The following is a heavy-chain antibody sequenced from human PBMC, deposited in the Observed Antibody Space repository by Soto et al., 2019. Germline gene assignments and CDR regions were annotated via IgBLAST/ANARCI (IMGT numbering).Heavy chain of an antibody. CDR2: IYYSGST. V-gene: IGHV4-31*03. J-gene: IGHJ6*02. CDR1: GGSISSGGYY. CDR3: ARVCGGDCHYGMDV. D-gene: IGHD2-21*02. Sequence: QVQLQESGPGLVKPSQTLSLTCTVSGGSISSGGYYWTWIRQHPGKGLEWIGYIYYSGSTYYNPSLKSRFTISVDTSKSQFSLKLSSVTAADTAVYYCARVCGGDCHYGMDVWGQGTTVTVSS.